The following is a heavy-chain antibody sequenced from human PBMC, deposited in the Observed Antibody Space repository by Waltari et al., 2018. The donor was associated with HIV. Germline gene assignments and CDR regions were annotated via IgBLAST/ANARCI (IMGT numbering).Heavy chain of an antibody. D-gene: IGHD7-27*01. Sequence: QEQLVQSGAEVKTPGASVKVSCKASGYIFTGYYIHWVRQAPGHGLEWMGCIHPHTGGTISALTFQGGVTRTRDPSFTTAYMEVSRLSSDDTAMYYCARDHTGVLVRAGENDGFDIWGQGTMVTVSS. CDR1: GYIFTGYY. V-gene: IGHV1-2*02. CDR3: ARDHTGVLVRAGENDGFDI. J-gene: IGHJ3*02. CDR2: IHPHTGGT.